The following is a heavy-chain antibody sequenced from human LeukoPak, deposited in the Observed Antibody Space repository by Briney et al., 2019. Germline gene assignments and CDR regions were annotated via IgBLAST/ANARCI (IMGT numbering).Heavy chain of an antibody. CDR3: TKDPNGDYVGAFDP. CDR2: ITGSHGRT. D-gene: IGHD4-17*01. CDR1: GFTFSSFA. Sequence: GGSLRLSCEASGFTFSSFAMTWVRQALGKGLEWVSSITGSHGRTYNTDSVKGRFPISRDNSQNTLYLQMNSLRAEDTAVYYCTKDPNGDYVGAFDPWGQGTLVTVSS. J-gene: IGHJ5*02. V-gene: IGHV3-23*01.